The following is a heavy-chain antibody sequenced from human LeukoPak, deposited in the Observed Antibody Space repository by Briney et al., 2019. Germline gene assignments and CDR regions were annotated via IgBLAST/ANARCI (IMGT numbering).Heavy chain of an antibody. D-gene: IGHD2-2*01. V-gene: IGHV1-18*01. CDR3: ARDIATVVHQE. CDR1: GYTFTSYG. CDR2: ISGYSGNT. J-gene: IGHJ4*02. Sequence: ASVKVSCKASGYTFTSYGISWVRQAPGQGLEWMGWISGYSGNTNYVQKFQGRVTMATGTSTSTVYMELRSLRSDDTAVYYCARDIATVVHQEWGQGTLVTVSS.